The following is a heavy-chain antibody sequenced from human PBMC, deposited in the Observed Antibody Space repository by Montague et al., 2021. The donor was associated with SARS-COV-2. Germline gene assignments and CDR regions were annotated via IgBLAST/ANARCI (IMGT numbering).Heavy chain of an antibody. CDR2: ISYSGST. J-gene: IGHJ5*02. CDR3: ARLWDFYGSGSYKNSWFDP. Sequence: SETLSLTCTVSAGSISTNSYYWAWIRQPPGKGLEWIGSISYSGSTYFNPFLESRLTMSVDTSKNHFSLKLSSVTAADTAVYYCARLWDFYGSGSYKNSWFDPWGQGTRVTVSS. V-gene: IGHV4-39*02. CDR1: AGSISTNSYY. D-gene: IGHD3-10*01.